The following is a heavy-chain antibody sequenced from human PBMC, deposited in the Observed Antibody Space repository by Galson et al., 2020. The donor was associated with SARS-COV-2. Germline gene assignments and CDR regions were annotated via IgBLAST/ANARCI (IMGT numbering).Heavy chain of an antibody. Sequence: ASVKVSCKASGYTFTSYDINWVRQATGQGLEWMGWMNPNSGNTGYAQKFQGRVTITRNTSISTAYMELSSLRSEDTAVYYCARGHHGGYDWDYYYYMDVWGKGTTVTISS. CDR2: MNPNSGNT. J-gene: IGHJ6*03. V-gene: IGHV1-8*03. CDR1: GYTFTSYD. D-gene: IGHD5-12*01. CDR3: ARGHHGGYDWDYYYYMDV.